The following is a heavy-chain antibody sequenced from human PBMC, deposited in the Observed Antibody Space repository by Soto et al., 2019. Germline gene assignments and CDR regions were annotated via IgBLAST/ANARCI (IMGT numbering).Heavy chain of an antibody. CDR3: ARVRGGGSEYFFDH. CDR1: GYTFTRYN. Sequence: GASVKVSCKASGYTFTRYNVHWVRQAPGQGLEWMAIINPSGGTTYYVQKFEGRVTLTTDTSTSTVYMELSSLRSDDTAVYYCARVRGGGSEYFFDHWGQGTLVTV. J-gene: IGHJ4*02. V-gene: IGHV1-46*01. D-gene: IGHD2-15*01. CDR2: INPSGGTT.